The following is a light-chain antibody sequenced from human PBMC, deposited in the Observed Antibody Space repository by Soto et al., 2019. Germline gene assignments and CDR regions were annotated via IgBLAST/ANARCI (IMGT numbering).Light chain of an antibody. Sequence: ENLWTQSPGTLSLSAGEGAPLSCRASRGVSANCLAWYQQNPGQAPTLLIYGASIRAAGIPDRFSGSGSGTDFTLTIRRLQPDELAVYDCQQYGSSPRTVGQGTKVEIK. CDR1: RGVSANC. V-gene: IGKV3-20*01. CDR2: GAS. J-gene: IGKJ1*01. CDR3: QQYGSSPRT.